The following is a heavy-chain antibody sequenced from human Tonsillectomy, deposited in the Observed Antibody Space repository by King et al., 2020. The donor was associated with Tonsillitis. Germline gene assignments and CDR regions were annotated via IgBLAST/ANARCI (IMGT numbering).Heavy chain of an antibody. CDR2: IKQDGSEK. CDR1: GFTFSSYW. J-gene: IGHJ4*02. Sequence: VQLVESGGGLVQPGGSLRLSCAASGFTFSSYWMSWVRQAPRKGLEWVANIKQDGSEKNYLDSVKGRFTISRDNAKNSLYLQMNSLRAGDTAVYYCARGRGYSGYNPFWGQGTLVTVSS. CDR3: ARGRGYSGYNPF. D-gene: IGHD5-12*01. V-gene: IGHV3-7*01.